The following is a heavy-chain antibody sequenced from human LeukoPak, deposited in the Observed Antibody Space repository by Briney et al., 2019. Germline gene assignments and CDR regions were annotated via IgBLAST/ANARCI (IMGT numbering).Heavy chain of an antibody. V-gene: IGHV4-39*07. CDR1: GGSISSSSYY. Sequence: SETLSLTCTVSGGSISSSSYYWGWIRQPPGKGLEWIGEINHSGSTNYNPSLKSRVTISVDTSKNQFSLKLSSVTAADTAVYYCARGQSKWAQAHRYFDYWGQGTLVTVSS. J-gene: IGHJ4*02. CDR2: INHSGST. CDR3: ARGQSKWAQAHRYFDY. D-gene: IGHD1-26*01.